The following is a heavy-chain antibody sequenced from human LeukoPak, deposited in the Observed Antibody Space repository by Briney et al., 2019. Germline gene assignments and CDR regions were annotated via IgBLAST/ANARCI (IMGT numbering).Heavy chain of an antibody. CDR3: VRGWQQLGS. V-gene: IGHV3-74*03. CDR1: GFTFSNYW. Sequence: GGSLRLSCAASGFTFSNYWMHWVRQAPGKGLVWVSRISTDGSSTTYADSVKGRFTISRDNSKNTLYLQMNSLTAEDTAVYYCVRGWQQLGSWGRGTLVTVSS. D-gene: IGHD1-1*01. CDR2: ISTDGSST. J-gene: IGHJ5*02.